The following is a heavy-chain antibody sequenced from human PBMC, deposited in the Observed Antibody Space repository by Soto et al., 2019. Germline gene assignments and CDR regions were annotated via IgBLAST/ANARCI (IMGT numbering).Heavy chain of an antibody. CDR2: IITLFGTS. CDR3: AREVGYGDFSAALLD. Sequence: VQLLQSAAEVKKPGSSVKVSCKASGGTFSSHSINWVRQAPGQGLEWMGGIITLFGTSNYAQNFQGRVTITADQSTSTAYMELNSLTSDDTAVYYCAREVGYGDFSAALLDWGQGTLVTVSS. V-gene: IGHV1-69*01. D-gene: IGHD2-21*02. J-gene: IGHJ4*02. CDR1: GGTFSSHS.